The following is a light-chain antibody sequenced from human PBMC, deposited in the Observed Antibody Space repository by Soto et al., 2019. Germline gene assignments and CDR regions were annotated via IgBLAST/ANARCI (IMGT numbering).Light chain of an antibody. V-gene: IGKV3-15*01. CDR2: VAS. Sequence: EIVMTQSPATLSVSPGERATLSCRASQSVSSNLAWYQQKPGQTPKLLIYVASTRATGIPARFSGSGSGTEFNLTISSLQSEDFAVYYCEQYNVWPLTFGGGTNVEFK. CDR1: QSVSSN. CDR3: EQYNVWPLT. J-gene: IGKJ4*02.